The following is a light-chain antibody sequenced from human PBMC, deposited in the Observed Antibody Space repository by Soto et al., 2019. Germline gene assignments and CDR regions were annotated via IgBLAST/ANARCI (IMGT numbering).Light chain of an antibody. V-gene: IGKV3-20*01. Sequence: EIGLTQSPGTLSLSPGERATLSCRSSQSVSNSYLAWYQQKPGQAPRLLIYDVSSRATGIPDRFSGSGSGTDFTLTISRRESEDFAVYYCQQYGISPTFGQGTKVEIK. CDR1: QSVSNSY. CDR3: QQYGISPT. CDR2: DVS. J-gene: IGKJ1*01.